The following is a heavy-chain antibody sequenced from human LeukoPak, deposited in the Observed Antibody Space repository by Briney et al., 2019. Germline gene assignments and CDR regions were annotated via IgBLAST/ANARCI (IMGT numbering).Heavy chain of an antibody. CDR2: IYYTGST. J-gene: IGHJ1*01. CDR3: ARGPPFAS. D-gene: IGHD3-16*01. CDR1: GASITSDDFY. V-gene: IGHV4-31*03. Sequence: SQTLSLTCTVSGASITSDDFYWNWIRQHPGKCLEWIGYIYYTGSTYYNSSLKSRATISIDTSKNQFSLNLSSVTAADTAVYYCARGPPFASWGQGTLVTVSS.